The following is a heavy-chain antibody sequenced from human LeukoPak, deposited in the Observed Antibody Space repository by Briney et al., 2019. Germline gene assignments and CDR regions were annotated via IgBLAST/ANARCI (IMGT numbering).Heavy chain of an antibody. D-gene: IGHD3-22*01. V-gene: IGHV1-18*01. Sequence: ASGKVCCKAAGYTFISYGISWVRQAPGQGLEWMGCISAYNGNTNYAQNLQGRVTMTTDTSTSTAYMELRSLRSDDTALYYCMRTPTYYYDSTVNNYFDYWGQGTLVTVSS. CDR3: MRTPTYYYDSTVNNYFDY. CDR1: GYTFISYG. J-gene: IGHJ4*02. CDR2: ISAYNGNT.